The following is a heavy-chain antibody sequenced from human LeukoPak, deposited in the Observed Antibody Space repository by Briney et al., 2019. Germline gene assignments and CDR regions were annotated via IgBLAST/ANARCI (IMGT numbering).Heavy chain of an antibody. D-gene: IGHD2-21*02. V-gene: IGHV3-23*01. CDR2: ISNSGGST. CDR1: GFTFSSYA. CDR3: ARWVTAGGGCDY. J-gene: IGHJ4*02. Sequence: PGGSLRLSCAGSGFTFSSYAMSWVRQAPGKGLEWVSAISNSGGSTYYADSVKGRFTISRDSSKNTLYLQMNSLRAEDTAVYYCARWVTAGGGCDYWGQGTLVTVSS.